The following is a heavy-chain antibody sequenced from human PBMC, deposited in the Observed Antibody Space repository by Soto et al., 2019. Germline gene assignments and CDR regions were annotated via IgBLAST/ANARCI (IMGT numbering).Heavy chain of an antibody. CDR2: ISGYNGNT. J-gene: IGHJ6*02. CDR3: ARDAQCGGAPGCRAMDV. D-gene: IGHD2-21*01. V-gene: IGHV1-18*04. Sequence: QVQLVQSGAEVKKPGASVKVSCKASGYTFTSDGVSWVRQAPGQGLEWMGWISGYNGNTNYAQRFRDRVTLTTDTSTSTGYMEVRSLRSDDSAVYYCARDAQCGGAPGCRAMDVWGQGTTITVSS. CDR1: GYTFTSDG.